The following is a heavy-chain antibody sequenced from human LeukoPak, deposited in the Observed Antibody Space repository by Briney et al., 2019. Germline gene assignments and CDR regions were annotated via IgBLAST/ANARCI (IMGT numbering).Heavy chain of an antibody. CDR3: ARVGGRGYSGYDFPYYYYYYMDV. Sequence: HPGGSLRLSCAASGFTFSSYWMHWVRHAPGKGLVWVSRINSDGSSTSYADSVKGRFTISRDNAKNTLYLQMNSLRAEDTAVYYCARVGGRGYSGYDFPYYYYYYMDVWGKGTTVTVSS. CDR2: INSDGSST. V-gene: IGHV3-74*01. CDR1: GFTFSSYW. D-gene: IGHD5-12*01. J-gene: IGHJ6*03.